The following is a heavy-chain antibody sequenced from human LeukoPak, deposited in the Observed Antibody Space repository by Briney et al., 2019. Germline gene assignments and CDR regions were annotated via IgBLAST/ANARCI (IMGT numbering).Heavy chain of an antibody. CDR1: GGTFSSYA. V-gene: IGHV1-69*06. CDR2: IIPIFGTA. J-gene: IGHJ4*02. D-gene: IGHD6-19*01. CDR3: ARDHSYSSGWYPTLGYFDY. Sequence: GSSVKVSCKASGGTFSSYAISWVRQAPGQGLEWMGGIIPIFGTANYAQKFQGRVTITADKSTSTAYMELSSLRSEDTAVYYCARDHSYSSGWYPTLGYFDYWGQGTLVTVSS.